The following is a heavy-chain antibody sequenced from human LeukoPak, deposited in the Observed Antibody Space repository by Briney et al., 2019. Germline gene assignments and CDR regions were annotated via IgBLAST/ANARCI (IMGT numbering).Heavy chain of an antibody. J-gene: IGHJ3*02. V-gene: IGHV3-21*01. CDR2: ISSSSSYI. CDR3: ARERDDLEDAFDI. Sequence: GGSLRLSCAASGFTVSSYAMNWVRQAPGKGLEWVSSISSSSSYIYYADSVKGRFTISRDNAKNLLYLQMNSLRAEDTAVYYCARERDDLEDAFDIWGQGTMVTVSS. CDR1: GFTVSSYA. D-gene: IGHD1-1*01.